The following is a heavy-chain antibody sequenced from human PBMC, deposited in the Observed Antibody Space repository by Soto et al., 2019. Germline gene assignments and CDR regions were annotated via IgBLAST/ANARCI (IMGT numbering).Heavy chain of an antibody. CDR3: ARDTGRGPDKFAP. D-gene: IGHD3-9*01. CDR1: GYTFSNYG. Sequence: ASVKVSCKASGYTFSNYGFSWVRQAPGEGLEWMGWISGYNGNTNYAQKLQGRVTMTTDTSTSTAYMELRSLRSDDTAVYYCARDTGRGPDKFAPWARGTLVTVSS. V-gene: IGHV1-18*01. CDR2: ISGYNGNT. J-gene: IGHJ5*02.